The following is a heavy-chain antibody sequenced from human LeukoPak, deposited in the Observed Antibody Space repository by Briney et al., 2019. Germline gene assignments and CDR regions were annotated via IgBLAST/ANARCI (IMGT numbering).Heavy chain of an antibody. V-gene: IGHV1-46*01. CDR3: AREAADY. CDR2: INPSGGST. D-gene: IGHD6-25*01. Sequence: ASVKVSCKASGYTFTSYYMHWVRQAPGQGLEWMGIINPSGGSTSYAQKFQGRVTMTRDMSTSTAYMELRSLRSDDTAVYYCAREAADYWGQGTLVTVSP. CDR1: GYTFTSYY. J-gene: IGHJ4*02.